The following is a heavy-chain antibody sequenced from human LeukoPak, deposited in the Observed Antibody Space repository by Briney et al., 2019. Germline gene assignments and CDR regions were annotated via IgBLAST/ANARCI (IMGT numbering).Heavy chain of an antibody. Sequence: PSETLSLTCTVSGGSISSSTYYWGWIRQPPGKGLEWIGSISYSGSTYYNPSLKSRVTISVDTSKNQFSLKLSSVTAADTAVYYCARHSEYRFDPWGQGTLVTVSS. CDR2: ISYSGST. CDR3: ARHSEYRFDP. J-gene: IGHJ5*02. D-gene: IGHD6-6*01. V-gene: IGHV4-39*01. CDR1: GGSISSSTYY.